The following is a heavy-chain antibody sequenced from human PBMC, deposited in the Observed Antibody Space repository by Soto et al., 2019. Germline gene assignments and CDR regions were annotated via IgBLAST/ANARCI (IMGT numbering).Heavy chain of an antibody. CDR2: LSGSGVSK. CDR3: ASPPWRVMAEGYFFHY. J-gene: IGHJ4*02. Sequence: EVQLLESGGGLVQPGGSLRLSCAASGFTFSSYAMSWVRQAPGKGLEWVSTLSGSGVSKYYADSVKGRFVISRDNSKNTLDLQMNSLRADDTAVYYCASPPWRVMAEGYFFHYWGQGTLVTVSS. CDR1: GFTFSSYA. D-gene: IGHD3-16*01. V-gene: IGHV3-23*01.